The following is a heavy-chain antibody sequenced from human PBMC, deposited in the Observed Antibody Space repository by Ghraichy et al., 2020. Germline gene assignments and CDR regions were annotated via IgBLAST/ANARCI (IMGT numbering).Heavy chain of an antibody. Sequence: GGSLRLSCAASGFTFDAYGMHWVRQSPGKGLEWVSLISGDGADTYYVDSVKGRFTISRDNTKNSLYLQLNSLRIEDTAFYYCAKGLRTTYDYRCDIWGQGTLVSVSS. V-gene: IGHV3-43*02. J-gene: IGHJ5*02. D-gene: IGHD4-11*01. CDR2: ISGDGADT. CDR3: AKGLRTTYDYRCDI. CDR1: GFTFDAYG.